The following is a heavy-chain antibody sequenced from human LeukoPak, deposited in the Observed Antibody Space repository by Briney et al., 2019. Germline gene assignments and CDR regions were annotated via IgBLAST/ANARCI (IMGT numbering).Heavy chain of an antibody. CDR1: GFSLSTSGVG. D-gene: IGHD2-15*01. J-gene: IGHJ5*02. Sequence: SGPTLMKSTQTLTLTCTFSGFSLSTSGVGVGWIRQPPGKALDGLTFIYWDDDKRYSPSLKSSLTITKQTSKILVALTMTNMDPVNTATYYSARGYCSGGSCYMAPNWFDPWGQGTLVTVSS. CDR2: IYWDDDK. V-gene: IGHV2-5*02. CDR3: ARGYCSGGSCYMAPNWFDP.